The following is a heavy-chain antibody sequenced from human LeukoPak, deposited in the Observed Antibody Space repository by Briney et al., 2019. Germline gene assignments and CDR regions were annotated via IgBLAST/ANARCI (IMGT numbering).Heavy chain of an antibody. D-gene: IGHD2-2*01. CDR1: GLTFSSYS. CDR3: ARDILIYHIVVVLADDDYYYYYGMDV. V-gene: IGHV3-21*01. Sequence: GGSLRLSCAASGLTFSSYSMNWFRQAQGKGLEWVSSISSSSSNIYYADSVKGRFTISRDTAKNPLYLQLNSLRAEDTAVYYCARDILIYHIVVVLADDDYYYYYGMDVWGQGTTVTVSS. J-gene: IGHJ6*02. CDR2: ISSSSSNI.